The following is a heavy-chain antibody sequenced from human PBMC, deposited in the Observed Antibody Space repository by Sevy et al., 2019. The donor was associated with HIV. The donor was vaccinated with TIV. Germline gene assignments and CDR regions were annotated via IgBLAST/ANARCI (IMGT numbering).Heavy chain of an antibody. J-gene: IGHJ4*02. CDR1: GITFSNTW. D-gene: IGHD3-22*01. V-gene: IGHV3-15*01. CDR3: TTQWF. Sequence: PGGSLRLSCAGSGITFSNTWMSWVRQAPGKGLEWIGRTKSKTDGGTTDYAAPVKGRFSISRDDSKNTLYLQMNSLKTEDTAVYYCTTQWFWGQGTLVTVSS. CDR2: TKSKTDGGTT.